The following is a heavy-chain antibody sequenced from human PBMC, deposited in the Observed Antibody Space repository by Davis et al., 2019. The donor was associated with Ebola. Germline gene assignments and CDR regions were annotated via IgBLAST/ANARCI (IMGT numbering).Heavy chain of an antibody. CDR2: IDPSDSYT. V-gene: IGHV5-10-1*01. Sequence: KVSCKGSGYSFTSYWISWVRQMPGKGLEWMGRIDPSDSYTNYSPSFQGHVTISADKSISTAYLQWSSLKASDTAMYYCARHPQLLHCSGGSCYSYGMDVWGQGTTVTVPS. J-gene: IGHJ6*02. CDR3: ARHPQLLHCSGGSCYSYGMDV. CDR1: GYSFTSYW. D-gene: IGHD2-15*01.